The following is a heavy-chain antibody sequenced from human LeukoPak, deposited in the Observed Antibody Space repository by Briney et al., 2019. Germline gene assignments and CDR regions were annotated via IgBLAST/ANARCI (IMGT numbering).Heavy chain of an antibody. Sequence: SGGSLRLTCAASGFTFINAWMAWVRQAPGKGLEWVGRIKAKAHGGTIEYAAPVKGRFTISRDDSKNTLYLQMNSLKTEDTAVYYCTTDGVGVEGATYDNWGQGTLVSVSS. CDR2: IKAKAHGGTI. J-gene: IGHJ4*02. V-gene: IGHV3-15*01. CDR1: GFTFINAW. D-gene: IGHD1-26*01. CDR3: TTDGVGVEGATYDN.